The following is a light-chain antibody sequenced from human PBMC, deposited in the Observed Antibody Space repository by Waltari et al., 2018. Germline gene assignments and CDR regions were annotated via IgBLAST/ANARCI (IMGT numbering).Light chain of an antibody. CDR2: QVS. CDR3: SSYSSISTVI. V-gene: IGLV2-14*01. CDR1: SSDIGGYNS. J-gene: IGLJ2*01. Sequence: QSALTQPASVSGSPGQSITISCTGTSSDIGGYNSVSWYQQHPGKAPKLLIYQVSYRPSGVSPRFPGSKPGNTASLTISGLQAEDEADYYCSSYSSISTVIFAAGTKLTVL.